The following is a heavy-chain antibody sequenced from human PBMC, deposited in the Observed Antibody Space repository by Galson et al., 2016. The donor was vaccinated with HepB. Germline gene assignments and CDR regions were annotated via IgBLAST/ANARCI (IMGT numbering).Heavy chain of an antibody. Sequence: SLRLSCAASGFTVSSNYMSWVRQAPGKGLEWVSVIYSGGTTYYADSVKGRFTISRDNSKNTLYLQMNSLRAEDTAVYYCARDPRAYSSNWDHSGGMDVWGQGTTVTVSS. J-gene: IGHJ6*02. CDR2: IYSGGTT. CDR1: GFTVSSNY. D-gene: IGHD6-13*01. V-gene: IGHV3-53*01. CDR3: ARDPRAYSSNWDHSGGMDV.